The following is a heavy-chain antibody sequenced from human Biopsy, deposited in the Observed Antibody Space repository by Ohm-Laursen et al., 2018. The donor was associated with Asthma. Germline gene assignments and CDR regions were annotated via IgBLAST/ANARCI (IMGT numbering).Heavy chain of an antibody. J-gene: IGHJ4*02. Sequence: TLSLTCTVSGGSISGFYWSWIRQPPGKGLEWIGYIYYTGTTNYNPSLKSRVSISVDTSKNQFSLKLTSVTAADTAVYYCARDFGGWYYFDNWGQGSLVTVS. V-gene: IGHV4-59*01. D-gene: IGHD3-3*01. CDR2: IYYTGTT. CDR3: ARDFGGWYYFDN. CDR1: GGSISGFY.